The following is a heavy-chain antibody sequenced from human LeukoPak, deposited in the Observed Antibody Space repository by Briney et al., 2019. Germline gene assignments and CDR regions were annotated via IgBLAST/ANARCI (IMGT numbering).Heavy chain of an antibody. CDR1: GFTFSSYG. D-gene: IGHD6-13*01. Sequence: GGSLRLSCAASGFTFSSYGMHWVRQAPGKGLEWVAVISYDGSNKYYADSVKGRFTISRDNSKNTLYLQMNSLRAEDTAVYYCAKVGIAAAGTRSYYFDYWGQGTLVTVSS. CDR3: AKVGIAAAGTRSYYFDY. J-gene: IGHJ4*02. CDR2: ISYDGSNK. V-gene: IGHV3-30*18.